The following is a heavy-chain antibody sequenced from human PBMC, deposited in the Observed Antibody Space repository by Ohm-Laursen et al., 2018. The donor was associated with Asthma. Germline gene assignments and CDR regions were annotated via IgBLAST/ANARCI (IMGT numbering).Heavy chain of an antibody. Sequence: GSLRLSCTASGYSFSLYSIHWIRQAPGKGLQWVASISTASTFIYYADSVRGRFTTSRDNAKNLVFLQMNDVRAEDTALYYCARIGPEWELPGREYSLHHWGEGTLVTVSS. CDR2: ISTASTFI. V-gene: IGHV3-21*01. D-gene: IGHD1-26*01. CDR1: GYSFSLYS. J-gene: IGHJ1*01. CDR3: ARIGPEWELPGREYSLHH.